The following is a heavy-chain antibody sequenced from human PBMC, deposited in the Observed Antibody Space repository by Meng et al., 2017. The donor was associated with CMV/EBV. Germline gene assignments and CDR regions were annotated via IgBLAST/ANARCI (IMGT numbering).Heavy chain of an antibody. J-gene: IGHJ5*02. CDR1: GGSISSSSDY. CDR3: ARGGNWFDP. CDR2: INHSGST. Sequence: QLQPQEIGPGLVKPSGHLSITCTVPGGSISSSSDYWSWIRQPPGKGLEWIGEINHSGSTNYNPSLTSRVTISVDTSKNQFSLKLSSVTAADTAVYYCARGGNWFDPWGQGTLVTVSS. V-gene: IGHV4-39*07.